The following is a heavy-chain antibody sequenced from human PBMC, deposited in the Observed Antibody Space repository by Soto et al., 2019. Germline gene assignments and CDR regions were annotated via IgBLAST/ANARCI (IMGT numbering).Heavy chain of an antibody. CDR3: ATLDSGDYWAGHASAFDI. J-gene: IGHJ3*02. V-gene: IGHV3-33*01. CDR2: IWYDGSNK. Sequence: QVQLVESGGGVVQPGRSLRLSCAASGFTFSSYGMHWVRQAPGKGLEWVAVIWYDGSNKYYADSVKGRFTISRDNSKNTLYLQVNSLRAEDTAVYYCATLDSGDYWAGHASAFDIWGQGTMVTVSS. D-gene: IGHD4-17*01. CDR1: GFTFSSYG.